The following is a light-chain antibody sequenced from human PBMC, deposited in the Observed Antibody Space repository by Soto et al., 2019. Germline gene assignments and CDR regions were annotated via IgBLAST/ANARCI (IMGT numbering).Light chain of an antibody. Sequence: QSVLTQPASVSGSPGQSITISCTGTSSDVGGYNYVSWYQQHPGKAPKLMIYDVSNRPSGVSNRFSGSKSGNTASLTISGLQAEDGADYYCSSYTSSSTLPGVFGTGTKVTVL. CDR2: DVS. V-gene: IGLV2-14*01. CDR1: SSDVGGYNY. CDR3: SSYTSSSTLPGV. J-gene: IGLJ1*01.